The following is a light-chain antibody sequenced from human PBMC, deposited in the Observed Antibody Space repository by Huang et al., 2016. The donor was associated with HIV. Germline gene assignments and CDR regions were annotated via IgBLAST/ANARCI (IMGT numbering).Light chain of an antibody. CDR3: QQYDTPPWT. CDR2: GVS. Sequence: EIVLTQSPGTLSLSPGERATLSCRACNSIHNRDLALAWYQQKPGQAHRSLIYGVSSRATGIPDRFSGGGSVTDFTLTISRLEPEDFAVYYCQQYDTPPWTFGQGTKVEV. V-gene: IGKV3-20*01. CDR1: NSIHNRD. J-gene: IGKJ1*01.